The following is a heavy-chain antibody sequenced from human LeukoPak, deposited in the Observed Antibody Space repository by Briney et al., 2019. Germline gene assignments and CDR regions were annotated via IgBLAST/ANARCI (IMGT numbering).Heavy chain of an antibody. Sequence: GGSLRLSCAASGFTFSNYWMTWVRQAPGKGLEWVANIKEDGSEKKYVDSVKGRFTIFRDNAKNSLYLQMNSLRAGDTAVYFCARAVSTALDHWGQGALVTVSS. D-gene: IGHD4-17*01. CDR3: ARAVSTALDH. CDR1: GFTFSNYW. CDR2: IKEDGSEK. V-gene: IGHV3-7*01. J-gene: IGHJ4*02.